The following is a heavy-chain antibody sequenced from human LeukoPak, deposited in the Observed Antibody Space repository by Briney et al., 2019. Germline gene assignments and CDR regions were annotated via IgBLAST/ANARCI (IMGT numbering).Heavy chain of an antibody. V-gene: IGHV3-30*04. D-gene: IGHD6-13*01. CDR3: ARNSEIAAVDTRIHYFDY. CDR2: ISHDESHK. J-gene: IGHJ4*02. Sequence: PGGSLRLSCAASGFTFNNYAIHWVRQAPGKGLGWVAVISHDESHKYYTNSVKGRFTISRDNSKNTLYLQMNSLRAEDTAVYYCARNSEIAAVDTRIHYFDYWGQGTLVTVSS. CDR1: GFTFNNYA.